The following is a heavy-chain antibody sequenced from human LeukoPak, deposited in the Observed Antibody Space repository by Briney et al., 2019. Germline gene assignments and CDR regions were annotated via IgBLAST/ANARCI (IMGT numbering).Heavy chain of an antibody. J-gene: IGHJ3*02. Sequence: SETLSLTCTVSGGSISNYYWSWIRQPAGKGLQWIGHIYSSGSTNYNPSLTGRVTMSVDKSKNQLSLKLSSVTAADTALYYCARQDGGYCIGVRCYVGGDAFEIGGQGTMVTVSS. V-gene: IGHV4-4*07. D-gene: IGHD2-15*01. CDR3: ARQDGGYCIGVRCYVGGDAFEI. CDR2: IYSSGST. CDR1: GGSISNYY.